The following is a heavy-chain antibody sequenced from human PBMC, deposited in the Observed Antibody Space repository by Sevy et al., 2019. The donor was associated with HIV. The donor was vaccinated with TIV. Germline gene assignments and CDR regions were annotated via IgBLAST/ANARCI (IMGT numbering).Heavy chain of an antibody. CDR2: INPSGGST. CDR1: GYTFTSYY. D-gene: IGHD6-13*01. J-gene: IGHJ4*02. V-gene: IGHV1-46*03. CDR3: ARDRPYIAAAGLFDY. Sequence: ASVKVSCKASGYTFTSYYMHWVRQAPGQGLEWMGIINPSGGSTSYAQKFQGRVTMTRDTSTGTVYMELSSLGSEDTAVYYCARDRPYIAAAGLFDYWGQGTLVTVSS.